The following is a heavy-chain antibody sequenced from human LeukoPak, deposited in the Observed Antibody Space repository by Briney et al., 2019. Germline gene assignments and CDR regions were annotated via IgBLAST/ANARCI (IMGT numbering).Heavy chain of an antibody. J-gene: IGHJ4*02. CDR3: ATDPVSSATTFDY. V-gene: IGHV1-24*01. D-gene: IGHD1-1*01. CDR2: FDPEDGET. CDR1: GYTLTELS. Sequence: ASVKVSCKVSGYTLTELSMHWVRQAPGKGLEWMGGFDPEDGETIHAQKFQGRVTMAEDTSTDTAYMELSSLRSEDTAVYYCATDPVSSATTFDYWGQGTLVTVSS.